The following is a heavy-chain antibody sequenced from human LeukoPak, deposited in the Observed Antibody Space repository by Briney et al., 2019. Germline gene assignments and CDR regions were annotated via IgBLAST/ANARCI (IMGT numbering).Heavy chain of an antibody. Sequence: PGGSLRLSCAASGFTFSSYEMNWVRQAPGEGLEWVSYISSSGSTIYYADSVKGRFTISRDNSKNTLFLQMNSLRAEDTAVYYCAKNIGDYNSHYFDYWGQGTLVIVSS. CDR1: GFTFSSYE. V-gene: IGHV3-48*03. J-gene: IGHJ4*02. CDR3: AKNIGDYNSHYFDY. D-gene: IGHD2-21*02. CDR2: ISSSGSTI.